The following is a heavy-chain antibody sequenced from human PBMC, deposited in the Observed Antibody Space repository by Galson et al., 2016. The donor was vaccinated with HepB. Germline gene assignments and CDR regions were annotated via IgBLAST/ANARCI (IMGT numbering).Heavy chain of an antibody. CDR1: GGSISSSSYY. CDR2: IYYSGST. Sequence: SETLSLTCTVSGGSISSSSYYWGWIRQPPGKGLEWIGSIYYSGSTYYNPSLQSRVTISVDTSTNQISLKMSSVTAADTAVYYCARRFRYTYGPPYGMDVWGQGTTVTVSS. J-gene: IGHJ6*02. V-gene: IGHV4-39*01. CDR3: ARRFRYTYGPPYGMDV. D-gene: IGHD5-18*01.